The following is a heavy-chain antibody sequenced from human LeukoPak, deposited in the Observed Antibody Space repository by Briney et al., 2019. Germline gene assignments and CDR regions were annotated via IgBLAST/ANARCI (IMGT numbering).Heavy chain of an antibody. Sequence: GASVKVSCKXSGYTFTSYGIGWVRQAPGQGLEWMGWISAYNGNTNYSQKLQGRVTMTTDTSTSTAYMELRSLRSDDTAVYYCATRLEWLLDHDAFDIWGQGTMVTVSS. CDR1: GYTFTSYG. CDR2: ISAYNGNT. D-gene: IGHD3-3*01. V-gene: IGHV1-18*01. J-gene: IGHJ3*02. CDR3: ATRLEWLLDHDAFDI.